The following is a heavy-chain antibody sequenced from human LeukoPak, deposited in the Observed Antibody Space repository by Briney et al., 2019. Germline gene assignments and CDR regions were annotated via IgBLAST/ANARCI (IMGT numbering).Heavy chain of an antibody. J-gene: IGHJ4*02. V-gene: IGHV3-48*03. D-gene: IGHD5-18*01. Sequence: GGSLRLSCAASGFTFSSYEMNWVRQAPGKGLEWVSYIGSSGSTIYYADSVKGRFTISRDNAKNSLYLQMNSLRAEDTAVYYCARENTAMVAYWGPGTLVTVSS. CDR2: IGSSGSTI. CDR3: ARENTAMVAY. CDR1: GFTFSSYE.